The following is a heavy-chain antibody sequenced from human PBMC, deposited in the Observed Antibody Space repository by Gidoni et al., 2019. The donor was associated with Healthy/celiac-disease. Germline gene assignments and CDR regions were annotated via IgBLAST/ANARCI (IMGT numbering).Heavy chain of an antibody. CDR1: GGTFSSYA. J-gene: IGHJ2*01. Sequence: QVQLVQSGAEVKKPGSSVKVSCKASGGTFSSYAISWVRQAPGQGLEWMGGIIPIFGTANYAQKFQGRVTITADESTSTAYMELSSLRSEDTAVYYCARDGGTGETPHNYWYFDLWGRGTLVTVSS. CDR2: IIPIFGTA. V-gene: IGHV1-69*01. CDR3: ARDGGTGETPHNYWYFDL. D-gene: IGHD7-27*01.